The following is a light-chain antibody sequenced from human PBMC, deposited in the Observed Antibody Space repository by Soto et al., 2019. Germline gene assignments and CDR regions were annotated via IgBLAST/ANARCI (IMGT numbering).Light chain of an antibody. CDR3: SSYTASGTPV. CDR2: EVS. Sequence: QSALTQPASVSGSPGQSITISCTGTSSDVGGYNYLSWYQQHPGKAPKVMIYEVSNRPSGVSNRFSGYKSGNTDSLTISGLQAEDEAEYYCSSYTASGTPVFGGGTKVTVL. V-gene: IGLV2-14*01. CDR1: SSDVGGYNY. J-gene: IGLJ3*02.